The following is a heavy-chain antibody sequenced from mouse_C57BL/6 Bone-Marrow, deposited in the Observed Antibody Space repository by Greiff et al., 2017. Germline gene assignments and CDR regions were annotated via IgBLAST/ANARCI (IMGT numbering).Heavy chain of an antibody. V-gene: IGHV1-26*01. J-gene: IGHJ4*01. CDR3: ARWYDDDERLAMDY. D-gene: IGHD2-4*01. CDR2: INPNNGGT. Sequence: EVQLQQSGPELVKPGASVKISCKASGYTFTDYYMNWVKQSPGKSLEWIGDINPNNGGTSYNQKFKGKATLTVDKSSSTAYMQLRSLTSEDSAVYYCARWYDDDERLAMDYWGQGTSVTVSS. CDR1: GYTFTDYY.